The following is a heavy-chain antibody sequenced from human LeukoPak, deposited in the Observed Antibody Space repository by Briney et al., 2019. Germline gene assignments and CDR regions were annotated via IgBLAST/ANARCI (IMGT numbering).Heavy chain of an antibody. D-gene: IGHD6-13*01. J-gene: IGHJ3*02. V-gene: IGHV3-9*01. CDR2: ISWNSGSI. CDR1: GFTFDDYA. Sequence: PGGSLRLSCAASGFTFDDYAMPWVRQAPGKDLEWVSGISWNSGSIGYADSVKGRFTISRDNAKNSLYLQMNSLRTEDTALYYCAKDVSSSWYVNAFAMWGQGTMVTVSS. CDR3: AKDVSSSWYVNAFAM.